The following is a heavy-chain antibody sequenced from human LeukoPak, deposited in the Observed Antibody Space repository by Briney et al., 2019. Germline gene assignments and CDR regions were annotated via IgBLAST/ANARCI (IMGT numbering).Heavy chain of an antibody. Sequence: PSETLSLTCSVSGGSISSGSYYWSWIRQPAGKGLEWLGRIYTSGSTNYNPSLKSRVTISVDTSKNQFSLKLSSVTAADTAVYYCARDPRVRGVQGAFDIWGQGTMVSVSS. V-gene: IGHV4-61*02. J-gene: IGHJ3*02. CDR2: IYTSGST. CDR1: GGSISSGSYY. D-gene: IGHD3-10*01. CDR3: ARDPRVRGVQGAFDI.